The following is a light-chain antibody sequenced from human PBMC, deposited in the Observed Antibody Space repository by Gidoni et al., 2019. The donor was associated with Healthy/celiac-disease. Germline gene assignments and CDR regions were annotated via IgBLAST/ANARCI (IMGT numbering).Light chain of an antibody. J-gene: IGKJ2*04. Sequence: DIVMTQSPDSLAVSLGERATINCKSSQSVLYSSNNKNYLAWYQQKPGQPPKLLIYWASTRESGVPARFSGSGSGTDFTLTISSLQAEDVAVYYCQQYYSTPCSFXQXTKLEIK. V-gene: IGKV4-1*01. CDR1: QSVLYSSNNKNY. CDR3: QQYYSTPCS. CDR2: WAS.